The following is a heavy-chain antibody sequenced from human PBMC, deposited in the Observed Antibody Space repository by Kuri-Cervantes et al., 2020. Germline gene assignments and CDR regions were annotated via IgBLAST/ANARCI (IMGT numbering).Heavy chain of an antibody. Sequence: GESLKISCAASGFTFSSYAMSWVRQAPGKGLEWVSAISGSGGSTYYADSVKGRFTISRDNSKNSLYLQMNSLRAEDTALYYCAKDISDFWSGPSPYAFDTWGQGTMVTVSS. CDR1: GFTFSSYA. V-gene: IGHV3-23*01. CDR3: AKDISDFWSGPSPYAFDT. J-gene: IGHJ3*02. CDR2: ISGSGGST. D-gene: IGHD3-3*01.